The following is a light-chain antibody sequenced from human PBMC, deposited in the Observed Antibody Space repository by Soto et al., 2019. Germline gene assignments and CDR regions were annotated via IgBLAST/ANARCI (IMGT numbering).Light chain of an antibody. V-gene: IGLV2-14*01. CDR2: DVS. Sequence: QSALTQPASVSGSPGQSITISCTGTSSDVGGYSYVSWYQQCPGKAPKLMIFDVSYRPSGVSNRFSGSKSGNTASLTISGLQAADEADYYFSSYTSSSSNVFGTGTKLTVL. J-gene: IGLJ1*01. CDR3: SSYTSSSSNV. CDR1: SSDVGGYSY.